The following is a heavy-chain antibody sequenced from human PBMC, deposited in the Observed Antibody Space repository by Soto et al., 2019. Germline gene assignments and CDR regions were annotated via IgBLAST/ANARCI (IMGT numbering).Heavy chain of an antibody. Sequence: GESLKISCKGSGYSFTSYWIGWVRQMPGKGLEWMGIIYPGDSDTRYSPSFQGQVTISADKSISTAYLQWSSLKASDTAMYYCARLEDYARDYYGMDVWGQGTTVTVSS. J-gene: IGHJ6*02. V-gene: IGHV5-51*01. CDR3: ARLEDYARDYYGMDV. CDR1: GYSFTSYW. D-gene: IGHD4-17*01. CDR2: IYPGDSDT.